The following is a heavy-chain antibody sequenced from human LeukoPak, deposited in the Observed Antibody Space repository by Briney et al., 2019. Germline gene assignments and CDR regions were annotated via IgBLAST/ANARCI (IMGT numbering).Heavy chain of an antibody. J-gene: IGHJ4*02. CDR3: ARPRVPDS. Sequence: PGGSLRLSCAASGFTFSTSWMSWVRQAPGEGLEWVANIKHDASETNYVDSVKGRFTISRDNAKNSLYLQMNSVRAEDTAVYYCARPRVPDSWGQGTLVTVSS. V-gene: IGHV3-7*01. CDR1: GFTFSTSW. CDR2: IKHDASET.